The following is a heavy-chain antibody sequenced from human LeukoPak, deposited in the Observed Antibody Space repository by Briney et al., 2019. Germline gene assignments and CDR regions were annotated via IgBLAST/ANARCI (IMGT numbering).Heavy chain of an antibody. D-gene: IGHD3-10*01. CDR2: ISYEVSNK. Sequence: GGGLRLSCVQSGFTFSSYAMRWVCPGPGEGLGWGGAISYEVSNKYSAASVKGRFTISRDKSKNTLYLQMNSLRAEDTAVYYCAREPGSYYFDYWGQGTLVTVSS. V-gene: IGHV3-30*04. J-gene: IGHJ4*02. CDR1: GFTFSSYA. CDR3: AREPGSYYFDY.